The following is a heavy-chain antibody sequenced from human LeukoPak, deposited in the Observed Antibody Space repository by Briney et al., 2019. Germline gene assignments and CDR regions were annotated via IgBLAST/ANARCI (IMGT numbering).Heavy chain of an antibody. CDR2: IYYSGNI. J-gene: IGHJ4*02. CDR3: ARASSSGTAFDY. CDR1: GVSISGGYY. V-gene: IGHV4-31*03. Sequence: SQTLSLTCTVSGVSISGGYYWTWIRQHPGEGLEWIGYIYYSGNIYYNPSLESRITISVDTSKNQFSLKLSSVTAADTAMFYCARASSSGTAFDYWGQGTLVTVSS. D-gene: IGHD6-19*01.